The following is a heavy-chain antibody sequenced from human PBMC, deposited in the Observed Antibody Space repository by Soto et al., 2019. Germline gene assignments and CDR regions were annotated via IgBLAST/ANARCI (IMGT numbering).Heavy chain of an antibody. V-gene: IGHV1-3*01. D-gene: IGHD2-8*01. CDR3: ARVRGMIMVYATNWFDP. CDR1: GYTFTSYA. Sequence: QVQLVQSGAEVKKPGASVKVSCKASGYTFTSYAMHWVRQAPGQRLEWMGWINAGNGNTKYSQKFQGRVTITRDTSASTAYMELSRLRSEDTDVYYCARVRGMIMVYATNWFDPCGQGTLVTVSS. J-gene: IGHJ5*02. CDR2: INAGNGNT.